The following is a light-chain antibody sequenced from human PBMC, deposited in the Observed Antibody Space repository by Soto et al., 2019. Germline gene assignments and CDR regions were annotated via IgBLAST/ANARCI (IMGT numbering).Light chain of an antibody. Sequence: EIVMTQSPATLSVSPGERATLSCRASQSVSSNLAWYQQKLGQAPRLLIYGASTRATGIPARFSGSGSGTEFTLTISSLQSEDFAVYDCQQYNNWWTFGQGTKVEIK. V-gene: IGKV3-15*01. CDR1: QSVSSN. CDR2: GAS. CDR3: QQYNNWWT. J-gene: IGKJ1*01.